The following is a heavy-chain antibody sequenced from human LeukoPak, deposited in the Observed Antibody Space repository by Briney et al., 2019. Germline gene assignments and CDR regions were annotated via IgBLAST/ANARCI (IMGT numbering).Heavy chain of an antibody. CDR1: GFTFSSYA. CDR2: IGGLGGST. CDR3: AKDRLWFGELLLDY. J-gene: IGHJ4*02. Sequence: GGSLRLSCAASGFTFSSYAMSWVRQAPGKGLEWVSTIGGLGGSTYYADSVRGRFTISRDNSNNTLSLQMNSLRAEDTAVYYCAKDRLWFGELLLDYWGQGALVTVSS. V-gene: IGHV3-23*01. D-gene: IGHD3-10*01.